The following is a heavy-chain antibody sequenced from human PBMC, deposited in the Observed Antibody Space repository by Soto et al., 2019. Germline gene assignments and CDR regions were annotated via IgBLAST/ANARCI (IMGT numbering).Heavy chain of an antibody. V-gene: IGHV4-61*01. D-gene: IGHD6-19*01. J-gene: IGHJ5*02. Sequence: PSETLSLTCTVSGGSVNSASYYWSWIRQPPGKGLEWIGYIYYSGSTNYNPSLKSRVTISVDTSKDQFSLKLSSVTAAETAVYYCAREAGPDRWFDPWGQGTLVTVSS. CDR3: AREAGPDRWFDP. CDR2: IYYSGST. CDR1: GGSVNSASYY.